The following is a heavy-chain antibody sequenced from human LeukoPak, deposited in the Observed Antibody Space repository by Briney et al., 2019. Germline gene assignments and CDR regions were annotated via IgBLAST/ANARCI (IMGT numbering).Heavy chain of an antibody. V-gene: IGHV3-23*01. Sequence: GGSLRLSCAASGFTFSSYAMSRVRQAPGKGLEWVSSISGSGGSTYYADSVKGRFTISRDNSKNTLYLQMNSLRAEDTAVYYCARVSGLPAFDIWGQGTMVTVSS. D-gene: IGHD2-15*01. CDR1: GFTFSSYA. CDR2: ISGSGGST. CDR3: ARVSGLPAFDI. J-gene: IGHJ3*02.